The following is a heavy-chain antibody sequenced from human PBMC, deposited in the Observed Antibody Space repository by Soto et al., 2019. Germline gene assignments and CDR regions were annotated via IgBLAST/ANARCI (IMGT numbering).Heavy chain of an antibody. CDR3: AGVKK. CDR2: IKPDGSDK. Sequence: PGGSLRLSCAASGFTFSNYYMSWVRQAPGKGLEWVANIKPDGSDKYYVDSVKGRFTISRDNARSSLYLQMNSLRAEDTAVYYCAGVKKWGQGTLVTVS. CDR1: GFTFSNYY. V-gene: IGHV3-7*01. J-gene: IGHJ4*02.